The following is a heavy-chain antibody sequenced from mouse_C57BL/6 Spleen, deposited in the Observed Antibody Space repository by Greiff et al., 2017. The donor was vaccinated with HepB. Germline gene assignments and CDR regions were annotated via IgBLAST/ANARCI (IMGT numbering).Heavy chain of an antibody. CDR3: ARKFYYTMDY. CDR2: IAPSDSYT. CDR1: GYTFTSHW. V-gene: IGHV1-69*01. J-gene: IGHJ4*01. Sequence: VQLQQPGAELVMPGASVKLSCKASGYTFTSHWMHWVKKRPGQGLEWIGEIAPSDSYTNYNQNFKGKSTLTVDKSSSTAYMQLNSLTSEDSAVYYCARKFYYTMDYWGQGTSVTVSS.